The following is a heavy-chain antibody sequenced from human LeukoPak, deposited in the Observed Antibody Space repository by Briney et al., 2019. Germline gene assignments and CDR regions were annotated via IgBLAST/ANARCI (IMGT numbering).Heavy chain of an antibody. CDR3: ASWTPTVSSKYYYYYMDV. Sequence: SVKVSCKASGYTFTSYYMHWVRQAPGQGLEWMGGIIPIFGTANYAQKFQGRVTITADKSTSTAYMELSSLRSEDTAVYYCASWTPTVSSKYYYYYMDVWGKGTTVTVSS. CDR1: GYTFTSYY. V-gene: IGHV1-69*06. CDR2: IIPIFGTA. D-gene: IGHD4-11*01. J-gene: IGHJ6*03.